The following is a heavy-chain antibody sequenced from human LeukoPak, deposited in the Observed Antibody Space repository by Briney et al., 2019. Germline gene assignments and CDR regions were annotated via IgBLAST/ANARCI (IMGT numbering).Heavy chain of an antibody. J-gene: IGHJ4*02. CDR3: AKDQWLVLDH. Sequence: PGGSLRLSCAASGFTFSNYAMSWVRQAPGKGLEWVSSISDSGGSTYYADSVKGRFTISRDNSKNTLYLQMNSLRVDDTAVYYCAKDQWLVLDHWGQGILVTVSS. V-gene: IGHV3-23*01. D-gene: IGHD6-19*01. CDR1: GFTFSNYA. CDR2: ISDSGGST.